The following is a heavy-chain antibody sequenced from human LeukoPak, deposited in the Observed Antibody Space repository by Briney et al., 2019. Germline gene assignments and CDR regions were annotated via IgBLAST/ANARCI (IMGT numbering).Heavy chain of an antibody. J-gene: IGHJ5*02. CDR1: GFTFSSYE. V-gene: IGHV3-48*03. Sequence: GGPLRLSCAASGFTFSSYEMNWVRQAPGKGLDWVSYISSSGSTIYYADSVKGRFTISRDNAKNSLFLQMNSLRVEDTGLYYCARHESARDWFDRWGQGTLVTVSS. CDR3: ARHESARDWFDR. CDR2: ISSSGSTI.